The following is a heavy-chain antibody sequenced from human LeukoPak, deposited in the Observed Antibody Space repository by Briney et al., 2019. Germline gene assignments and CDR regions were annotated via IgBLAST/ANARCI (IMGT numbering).Heavy chain of an antibody. D-gene: IGHD5-18*01. V-gene: IGHV3-23*01. Sequence: GGSLRLSCAASGFTFSSYAMSWVRQAPGKGLEWVSTISNSDGKTYYADSVKGRFTISRDNSKNTLYLQMNRLKTEDTAVYYCTTLRPWIQPRWGQGTMVTVSS. J-gene: IGHJ3*01. CDR3: TTLRPWIQPR. CDR1: GFTFSSYA. CDR2: ISNSDGKT.